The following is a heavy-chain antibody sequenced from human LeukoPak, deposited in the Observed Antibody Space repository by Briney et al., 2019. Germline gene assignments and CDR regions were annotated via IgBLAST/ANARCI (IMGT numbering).Heavy chain of an antibody. CDR1: GFTFSNYW. CDR2: INTDGSST. Sequence: GGSLRLSCAASGFTFSNYWMHWVRQAPGKGLVWVSRINTDGSSTRYADSVKGRFTISRDNAKNTLYLQMNSLRAEDTAVYYCAGVIHGNSGIYYYYMDVWGKGTTVAVSS. CDR3: AGVIHGNSGIYYYYMDV. V-gene: IGHV3-74*01. D-gene: IGHD4-23*01. J-gene: IGHJ6*03.